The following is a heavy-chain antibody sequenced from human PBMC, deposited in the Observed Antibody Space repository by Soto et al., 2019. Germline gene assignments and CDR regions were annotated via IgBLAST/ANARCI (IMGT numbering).Heavy chain of an antibody. Sequence: QVQLQESGPGLVKPSETLSLTCTVSGGSISSYYWSWIRQPPGKGLEWIGYIYYSGSTNYNPSLKGRVTISVDTSKNRFSPKLSSVTAADTAVYYCARRYGSVFDFWGQGTLVTVSS. CDR1: GGSISSYY. CDR3: ARRYGSVFDF. J-gene: IGHJ4*02. V-gene: IGHV4-59*01. D-gene: IGHD6-19*01. CDR2: IYYSGST.